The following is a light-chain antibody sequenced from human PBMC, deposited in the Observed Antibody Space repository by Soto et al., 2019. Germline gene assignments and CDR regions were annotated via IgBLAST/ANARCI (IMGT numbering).Light chain of an antibody. CDR3: QTWGTGINWV. Sequence: QLVLTQSPSASASLGASVKLTCTLSSGHSSYAIAWHQQQPEKGPRYLMKLNSDGSHSKGDGIPDRFSGSSSGAERYLTISCLQSEDEADYYCQTWGTGINWVFGGGTKLTVL. CDR1: SGHSSYA. CDR2: LNSDGSH. J-gene: IGLJ3*02. V-gene: IGLV4-69*01.